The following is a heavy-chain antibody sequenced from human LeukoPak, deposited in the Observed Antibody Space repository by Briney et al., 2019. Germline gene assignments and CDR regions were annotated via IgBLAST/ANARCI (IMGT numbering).Heavy chain of an antibody. V-gene: IGHV1-18*01. CDR2: ISAYNGNT. CDR1: GYTSTSYG. CDR3: ARDLEGLGGYCSGGSCPQFDP. D-gene: IGHD2-15*01. Sequence: ASVKVSCKASGYTSTSYGISWVRQAPGQGLEWMGWISAYNGNTNYAQKLQGRVTMTTDTSTSTAYMELRSLRSDDTAVYYCARDLEGLGGYCSGGSCPQFDPWGQGTLVTVSS. J-gene: IGHJ5*02.